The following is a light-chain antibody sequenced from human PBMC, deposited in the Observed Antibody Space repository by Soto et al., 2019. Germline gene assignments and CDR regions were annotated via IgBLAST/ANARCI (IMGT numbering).Light chain of an antibody. V-gene: IGKV3-20*01. Sequence: EKVVPQSPGTLSLSPGDRATLSCRASPVTSRYVSWYQPRPGQAPRLLIYGASSRASGIPDRCSGSGSGTDFTLTISRLEPEAFAVYYCQRYSTAPISFGQGTRLELK. CDR2: GAS. J-gene: IGKJ5*01. CDR1: PVTSRY. CDR3: QRYSTAPIS.